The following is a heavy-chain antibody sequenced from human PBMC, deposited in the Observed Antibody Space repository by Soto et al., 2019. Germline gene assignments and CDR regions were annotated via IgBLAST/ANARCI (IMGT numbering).Heavy chain of an antibody. CDR2: ISGSGGST. J-gene: IGHJ6*02. Sequence: GGSLRLSCAASGFTFSSYAMSWVRQAPGKGLEWVSAISGSGGSTYYADSVKGRFTISRDNSKNTLYLQMNSLRAEDTAVYYCAKDLPGDYYYYYGMDVWGQGTTVTVSS. V-gene: IGHV3-23*01. CDR1: GFTFSSYA. D-gene: IGHD4-17*01. CDR3: AKDLPGDYYYYYGMDV.